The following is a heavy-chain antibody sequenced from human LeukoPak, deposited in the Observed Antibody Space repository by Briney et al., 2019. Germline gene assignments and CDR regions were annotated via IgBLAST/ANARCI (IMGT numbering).Heavy chain of an antibody. CDR2: ISYDGSNK. V-gene: IGHV3-30-3*01. CDR3: ARDQSGTWTFDY. Sequence: GRSLRLSCAASGFTFSSYAMHWVRQAPGKGLEWVAVISYDGSNKYYADSVKGRFTISRDNSENTVYLQMNGLRAEDTAVYYCARDQSGTWTFDYWGQGTLVTVSS. D-gene: IGHD1-26*01. CDR1: GFTFSSYA. J-gene: IGHJ4*02.